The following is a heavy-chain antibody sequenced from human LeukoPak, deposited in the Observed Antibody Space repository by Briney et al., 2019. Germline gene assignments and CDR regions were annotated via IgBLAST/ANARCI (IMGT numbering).Heavy chain of an antibody. CDR3: AKGGLVHRFDP. V-gene: IGHV3-23*01. Sequence: GTLRLSCAASGFTFSSYGMSWVRQAPGKGLEWVSAISGSGGSTYYADSVKGRFTISRDNSKNTLYLQMNSLRADDTAVYYCAKGGLVHRFDPWGQGTLVTVSS. CDR2: ISGSGGST. CDR1: GFTFSSYG. J-gene: IGHJ5*02.